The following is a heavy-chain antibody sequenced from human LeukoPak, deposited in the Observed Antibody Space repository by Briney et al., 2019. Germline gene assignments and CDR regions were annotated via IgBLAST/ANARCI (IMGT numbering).Heavy chain of an antibody. CDR1: GFTVDSNY. D-gene: IGHD3-10*01. CDR2: IYSGGST. Sequence: GGSLRLSCAGSGFTVDSNYMTWVRQAPGKGLEWVSVIYSGGSTYYADSVKGRFTISRDNSKNTLSLQMNSLRVEDTAVYFCARSYYGSETYNLWGQGTLVTVSS. V-gene: IGHV3-66*01. J-gene: IGHJ4*02. CDR3: ARSYYGSETYNL.